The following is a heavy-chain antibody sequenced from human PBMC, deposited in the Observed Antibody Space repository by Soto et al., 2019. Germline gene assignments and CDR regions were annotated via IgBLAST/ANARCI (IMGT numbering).Heavy chain of an antibody. V-gene: IGHV3-21*01. CDR2: ISSSSSYI. J-gene: IGHJ1*01. CDR3: ARTETTAEYFQH. D-gene: IGHD4-4*01. Sequence: GGSLRLSCAASGFTFSSYSMNWVRQAPGKGLEWFSSISSSSSYIYYADSVKGRFTISRDNAKNSLYLQMNSLRAEDTAVYYCARTETTAEYFQHWGQGTLVTVSS. CDR1: GFTFSSYS.